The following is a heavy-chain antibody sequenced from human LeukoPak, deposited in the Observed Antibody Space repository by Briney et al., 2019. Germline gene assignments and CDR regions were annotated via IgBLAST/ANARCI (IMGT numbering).Heavy chain of an antibody. Sequence: SETLSLTCTVSGGSISSSSYYWGWIRQPPGKGLGWIGSIYYSGSTYYNPSLKSRVTISVDTSKNQFSLKLSSVTAADTAVYYCARDIDWFDPWGQGTLVTVSS. CDR1: GGSISSSSYY. CDR3: ARDIDWFDP. J-gene: IGHJ5*02. V-gene: IGHV4-39*07. D-gene: IGHD2-15*01. CDR2: IYYSGST.